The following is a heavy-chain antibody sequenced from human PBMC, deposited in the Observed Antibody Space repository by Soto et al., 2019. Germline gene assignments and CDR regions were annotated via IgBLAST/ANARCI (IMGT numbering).Heavy chain of an antibody. CDR2: INPKSGGT. CDR1: GYSFTDYH. D-gene: IGHD3-3*01. CDR3: ARDFWSGYPLYYGMDV. J-gene: IGHJ6*02. Sequence: ASVKVSCKXSGYSFTDYHIHWVRQAPGQGLEWLGRINPKSGGTSTAQKFQGWVTMTRDTSISTAYMELSRLRSDDTAVYYCARDFWSGYPLYYGMDVWGQGTTVTVSS. V-gene: IGHV1-2*04.